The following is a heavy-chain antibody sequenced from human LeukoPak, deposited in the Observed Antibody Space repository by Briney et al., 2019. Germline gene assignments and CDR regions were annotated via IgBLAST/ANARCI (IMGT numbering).Heavy chain of an antibody. CDR2: ISSSGSTI. CDR3: ARAALWFGVH. D-gene: IGHD3-10*01. Sequence: SGGSLRLSCAASGFTFSSYEMIWVRQAPGKGLEWVSYISSSGSTIYYADSVKGRLTISRDNAKNSLYLQMNSLSAEDTAVYYCARAALWFGVHWGQGTLVTVSS. J-gene: IGHJ4*02. V-gene: IGHV3-48*03. CDR1: GFTFSSYE.